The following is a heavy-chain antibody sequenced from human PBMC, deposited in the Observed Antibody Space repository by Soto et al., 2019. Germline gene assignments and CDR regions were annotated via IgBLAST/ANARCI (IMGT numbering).Heavy chain of an antibody. CDR3: ETSGYCTSTRCYSFDY. V-gene: IGHV4-59*08. CDR2: ISYSGST. J-gene: IGHJ4*02. Sequence: SETLSLTCTVSGGSISGYYWSWIRQSPEKGLEYIGYISYSGSTNYNPSLKSRVTTSLDTSKNQFSLKLSSVTAADTAIYYCETSGYCTSTRCYSFDYWGQGALVTVSS. CDR1: GGSISGYY. D-gene: IGHD2-2*01.